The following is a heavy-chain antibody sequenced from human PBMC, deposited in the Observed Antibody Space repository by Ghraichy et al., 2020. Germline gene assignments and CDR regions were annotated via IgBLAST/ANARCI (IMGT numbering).Heavy chain of an antibody. J-gene: IGHJ4*02. CDR1: GFTFSSYA. CDR3: AKDITDYGDFPSYFDY. Sequence: GESLNISCAASGFTFSSYAMSWVRQAPGKGLEWVSAISGRGLSTYYADSVKGRFTISRDNSKNTLYMQMNSLRAEDTAVYYCAKDITDYGDFPSYFDYWGQGTLVTVSS. CDR2: ISGRGLST. D-gene: IGHD4-17*01. V-gene: IGHV3-23*01.